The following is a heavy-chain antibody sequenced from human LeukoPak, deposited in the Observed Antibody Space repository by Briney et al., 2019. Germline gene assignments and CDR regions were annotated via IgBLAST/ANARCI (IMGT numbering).Heavy chain of an antibody. CDR2: ISAYNGNT. J-gene: IGHJ4*02. Sequence: WASVKVSCKASGYTFTSYGISWVRQAPGQGLEWMGWISAYNGNTNYAQKLQGRVTMTTDTSTSTAYMELRSLRSDDTAVYYCARGVGHCSNTYCYWANFDFWGQGTLVTVSS. CDR1: GYTFTSYG. D-gene: IGHD2-2*01. CDR3: ARGVGHCSNTYCYWANFDF. V-gene: IGHV1-18*01.